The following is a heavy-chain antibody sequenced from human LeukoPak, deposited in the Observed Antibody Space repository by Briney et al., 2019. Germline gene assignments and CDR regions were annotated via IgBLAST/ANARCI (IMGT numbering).Heavy chain of an antibody. V-gene: IGHV4-34*01. CDR2: INDSGAT. Sequence: SETLRSPVAVYGGSFSGYDWRWIRQTPEKGLEWIGDINDSGATNYNPSLKSRVTISPDTSNSQFSLKVTSVTAADTAAYYCARGLRRVTTTPFDYWG. D-gene: IGHD4-17*01. CDR3: ARGLRRVTTTPFDY. CDR1: GGSFSGYD. J-gene: IGHJ4*01.